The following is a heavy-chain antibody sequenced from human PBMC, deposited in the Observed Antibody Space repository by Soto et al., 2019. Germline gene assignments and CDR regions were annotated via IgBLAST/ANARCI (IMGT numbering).Heavy chain of an antibody. CDR3: AKIRGSQNWDNWYGLDV. CDR2: ITYDDTYK. Sequence: GGSLRLSCAASGFGFGDFGMVWVRQPPGRGLEWVALITYDDTYKHYADAVKGRFIISRDNDKNMLSLQMDSLRPGDTALYYCAKIRGSQNWDNWYGLDVWGQGTTVTVSS. CDR1: GFGFGDFG. V-gene: IGHV3-30*18. J-gene: IGHJ6*02. D-gene: IGHD1-1*01.